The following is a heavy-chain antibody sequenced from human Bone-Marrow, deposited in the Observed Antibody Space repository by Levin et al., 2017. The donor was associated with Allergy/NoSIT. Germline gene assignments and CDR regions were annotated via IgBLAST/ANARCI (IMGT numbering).Heavy chain of an antibody. CDR3: ARDQIFERFDP. CDR1: GYSISSGYY. V-gene: IGHV4-38-2*02. J-gene: IGHJ5*02. CDR2: IYYSGAS. Sequence: GSLRLSCAVSGYSISSGYYWAWIRQPPGKGLEWIGSIYYSGASYYNPSLKSRVTISLDMSKNQFSLRLNSVTATDTAVYYCARDQIFERFDPWGQGTLVTVSS.